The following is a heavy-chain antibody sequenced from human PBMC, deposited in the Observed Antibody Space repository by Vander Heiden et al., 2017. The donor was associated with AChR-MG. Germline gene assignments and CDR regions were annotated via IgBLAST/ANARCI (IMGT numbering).Heavy chain of an antibody. CDR2: IWYDGSNK. D-gene: IGHD2-2*01. J-gene: IGHJ4*02. CDR1: GFTFSSYG. V-gene: IGHV3-33*01. Sequence: QVQLVESGGGVVQPGRSLRLSCAASGFTFSSYGMHWVRQAPGKGLEWVAVIWYDGSNKYYADSVKGRFTISRDNSKNTLYLQMNSLRAEDTAVYYCARVSPPDCSSTSCYDYWGQGTLVTVSS. CDR3: ARVSPPDCSSTSCYDY.